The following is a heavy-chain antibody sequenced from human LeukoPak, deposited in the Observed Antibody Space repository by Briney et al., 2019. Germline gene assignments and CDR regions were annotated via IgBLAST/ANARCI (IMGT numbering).Heavy chain of an antibody. CDR1: GFTFSSYG. J-gene: IGHJ5*02. CDR2: ISYDGSNK. Sequence: GGSLRLSCAASGFTFSSYGMHWVRQAPGKGLEWVAVISYDGSNKYYADSVKGRFTISRDNSKNTLYLQMNSLRAEDTAVYYCARDPCSSGFPVGFWFDPWGQGTLVTVSS. D-gene: IGHD3-3*01. CDR3: ARDPCSSGFPVGFWFDP. V-gene: IGHV3-30*03.